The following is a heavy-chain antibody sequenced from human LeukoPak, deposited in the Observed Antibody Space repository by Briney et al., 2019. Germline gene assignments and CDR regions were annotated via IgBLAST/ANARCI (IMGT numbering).Heavy chain of an antibody. CDR3: ARGNSGWNDHNWFDP. Sequence: GGSLRLSCAASGFTFSNAWMSWVRQAPGKGLEWVAVISYDGSNKYYADSVKGRFTISRDNSKNTLYLQMNSLRAEDTAVYYCARGNSGWNDHNWFDPWGQGTLVTVSS. CDR2: ISYDGSNK. J-gene: IGHJ5*02. V-gene: IGHV3-30*03. CDR1: GFTFSNAW. D-gene: IGHD1-1*01.